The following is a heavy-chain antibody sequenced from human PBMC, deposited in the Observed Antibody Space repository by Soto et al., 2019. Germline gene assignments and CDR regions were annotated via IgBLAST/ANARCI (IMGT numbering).Heavy chain of an antibody. CDR3: VRGGARFAHPPDY. D-gene: IGHD1-26*01. V-gene: IGHV3-74*01. Sequence: EVQLVQSGGGLVQPGGSLRLSCAASGFTFRNYWMHWIRQAPGKGLLWVSRISHDERTTTYADAVKGRFTIFRDNAKNAFFLQMNSLRDEDTAVYYCVRGGARFAHPPDYWGQGTLVTVFS. CDR1: GFTFRNYW. J-gene: IGHJ4*02. CDR2: ISHDERTT.